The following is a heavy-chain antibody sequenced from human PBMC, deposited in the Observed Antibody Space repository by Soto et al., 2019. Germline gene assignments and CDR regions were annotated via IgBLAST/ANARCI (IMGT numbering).Heavy chain of an antibody. CDR2: ISAYNGNT. CDR3: ARAPYCSSTSCHTPNWFDP. Sequence: GASVKVSCKASGYTFTSYGISWVRQAPGQGLEWMGWISAYNGNTNYAQKLQGRVTMTTDTSTSTAYMELRSLRSDDTAVYYCARAPYCSSTSCHTPNWFDPWGQGTLVTVSS. J-gene: IGHJ5*02. D-gene: IGHD2-2*02. CDR1: GYTFTSYG. V-gene: IGHV1-18*01.